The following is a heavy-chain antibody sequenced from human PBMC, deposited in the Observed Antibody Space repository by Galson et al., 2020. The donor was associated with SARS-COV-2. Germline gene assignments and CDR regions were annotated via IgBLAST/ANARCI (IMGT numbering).Heavy chain of an antibody. CDR1: GFTFSSYA. J-gene: IGHJ4*02. D-gene: IGHD3-16*02. Sequence: GESLKISCAASGFTFSSYAMHWVRQAPGKGLEWVSAISGSGGSTYYADSVKGRFTISRDNSKNTLYLQMNSLRAEDTAVYYCAKIGLSPTYDYVWGSYRSNDYWGQGTLVTVSS. V-gene: IGHV3-23*01. CDR3: AKIGLSPTYDYVWGSYRSNDY. CDR2: ISGSGGST.